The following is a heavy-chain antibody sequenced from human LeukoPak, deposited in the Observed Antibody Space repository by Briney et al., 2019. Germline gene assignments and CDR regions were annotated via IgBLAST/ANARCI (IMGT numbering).Heavy chain of an antibody. CDR1: GGSFSGYY. J-gene: IGHJ5*02. V-gene: IGHV4-34*01. D-gene: IGHD3-16*02. Sequence: PSETLSLTCAVYGGSFSGYYWSWIRQPPGKGLEWIGEINHSGSTNYNPSLKSRVTISVDTSKNQFSLKLSSVTVADTAVYYCARHAVMITFGGVIPRNWFDPWGQGTLVTVSS. CDR3: ARHAVMITFGGVIPRNWFDP. CDR2: INHSGST.